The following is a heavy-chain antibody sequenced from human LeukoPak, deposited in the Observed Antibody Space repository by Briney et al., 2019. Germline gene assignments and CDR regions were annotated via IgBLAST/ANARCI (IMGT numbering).Heavy chain of an antibody. Sequence: GESLKISCEGSGYSFTSYWIGWVRQMPGKGLEWMGIIYPGDSDTRYSPSFQGQVTISADKSISTAYLQWSSLKASDTAMYYCARGGSTMVTPYYFDYWGQGTLVTVSS. V-gene: IGHV5-51*01. J-gene: IGHJ4*02. CDR1: GYSFTSYW. D-gene: IGHD3-10*01. CDR2: IYPGDSDT. CDR3: ARGGSTMVTPYYFDY.